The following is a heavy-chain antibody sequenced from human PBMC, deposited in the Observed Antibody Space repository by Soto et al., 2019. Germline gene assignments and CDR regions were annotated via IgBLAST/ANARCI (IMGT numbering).Heavy chain of an antibody. CDR3: ARASVSYDFWSGYNWFDP. Sequence: SETLSLTCAVSGGSISSGGYSWRWIRHPPGKGLEWIGYIYHSGSTYYNPSLKSRVTISVDRSKNQFSLKLSSVTAADTAVYYCARASVSYDFWSGYNWFDPWGQGTLVTVSS. J-gene: IGHJ5*02. CDR2: IYHSGST. D-gene: IGHD3-3*01. CDR1: GGSISSGGYS. V-gene: IGHV4-30-2*01.